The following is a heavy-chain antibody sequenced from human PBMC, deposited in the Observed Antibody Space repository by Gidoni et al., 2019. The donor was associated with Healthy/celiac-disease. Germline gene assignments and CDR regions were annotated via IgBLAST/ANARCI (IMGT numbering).Heavy chain of an antibody. V-gene: IGHV3-33*01. Sequence: QVQLVESGGGVVQPGRSLRLSCAASGFTFSSYGMHWVRQAPGKGLEWVAVIWYDGSNKYYADSVKGRFTISRDNSKNTLYLQMNSLRAEDTAVYYCARDPNRPYDYVWGSYRPAMFFDIWGQGTMVTVSS. J-gene: IGHJ3*02. CDR1: GFTFSSYG. CDR3: ARDPNRPYDYVWGSYRPAMFFDI. CDR2: IWYDGSNK. D-gene: IGHD3-16*02.